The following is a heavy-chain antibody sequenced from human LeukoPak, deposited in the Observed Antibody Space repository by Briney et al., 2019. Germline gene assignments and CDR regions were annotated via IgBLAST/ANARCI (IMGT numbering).Heavy chain of an antibody. CDR2: IIPIFGTA. CDR1: GGTFSSYA. V-gene: IGHV1-69*05. D-gene: IGHD3-10*01. CDR3: ARPQYYGSGSPLDY. J-gene: IGHJ4*02. Sequence: ASVKVSCKASGGTFSSYAISWVRQAPGQGLEWMGGIIPIFGTANYAQKFQGRVTITTDESTSTAYMELSSLRSEDTAVYYCARPQYYGSGSPLDYWGQGTLVTVSS.